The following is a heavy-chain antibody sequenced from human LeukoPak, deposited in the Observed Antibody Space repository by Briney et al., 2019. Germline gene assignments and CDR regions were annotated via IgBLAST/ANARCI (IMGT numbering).Heavy chain of an antibody. CDR3: ARDRPPYSSGWYRGWFDP. CDR2: IIPIFGTA. Sequence: ASVKVSCKASGGTFSSYAISWVRQAPGQGLVWMGGIIPIFGTANYAQKFQGRVTITRDTSASTAYMELSSLRSEDTAVYYCARDRPPYSSGWYRGWFDPWGQGTLVTVSS. V-gene: IGHV1-69*05. CDR1: GGTFSSYA. D-gene: IGHD6-19*01. J-gene: IGHJ5*02.